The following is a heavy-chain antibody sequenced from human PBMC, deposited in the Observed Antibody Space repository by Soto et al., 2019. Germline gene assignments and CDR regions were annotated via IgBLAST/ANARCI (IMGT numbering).Heavy chain of an antibody. CDR2: IYYSGST. J-gene: IGHJ6*02. D-gene: IGHD3-16*01. V-gene: IGHV4-59*01. Sequence: PSETLSLTCTVSGGSISSYYWSWIRQPPGKGLEWIGYIYYSGSTNYNPSLKSRVTISVDTSKNQFSLKLSSVTAADTAVYYCARDRAFYDYVWGETQSYGMDVRGQGNTVTVSS. CDR1: GGSISSYY. CDR3: ARDRAFYDYVWGETQSYGMDV.